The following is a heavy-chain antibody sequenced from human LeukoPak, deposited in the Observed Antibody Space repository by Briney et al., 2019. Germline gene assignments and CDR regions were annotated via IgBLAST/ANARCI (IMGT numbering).Heavy chain of an antibody. CDR1: GFTFSSYN. CDR2: ISHTSSTI. V-gene: IGHV3-48*02. J-gene: IGHJ4*02. Sequence: GESLKISCAASGFTFSSYNMNWVRQAPGKGLEWVSYISHTSSTIYYADSVKGRFTISRDNAKNSLYLQMNSLRDEDTAVYYCARRPGYSGNYYGDYWGQGTLVTVSS. CDR3: ARRPGYSGNYYGDY. D-gene: IGHD1-26*01.